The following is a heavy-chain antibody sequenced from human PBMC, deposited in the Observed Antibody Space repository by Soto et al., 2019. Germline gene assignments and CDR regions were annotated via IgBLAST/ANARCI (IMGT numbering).Heavy chain of an antibody. CDR2: VDGSGYDT. Sequence: PGGSLRLSCSASGFTFSSHAMGWLRQAPGTGPEWVAFVDGSGYDTSYADSVKGRFTISRDNSENSLYLHMNSLRAEDTAVYYCAKAIPYDYWGQGTLVTVS. J-gene: IGHJ4*02. D-gene: IGHD2-21*01. CDR1: GFTFSSHA. V-gene: IGHV3-23*01. CDR3: AKAIPYDY.